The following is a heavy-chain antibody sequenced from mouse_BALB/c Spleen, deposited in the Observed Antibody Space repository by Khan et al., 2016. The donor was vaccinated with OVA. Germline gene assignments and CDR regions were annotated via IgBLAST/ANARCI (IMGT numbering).Heavy chain of an antibody. V-gene: IGHV5-9*02. D-gene: IGHD2-10*01. CDR2: ISGTGIYT. CDR3: ARPAYDGTPWFTY. CDR1: GFAFSSYD. Sequence: EVELVESGGGLVKPGGSLKLSCAPSGFAFSSYDMSWVRQTPEKRLEWVATISGTGIYTYYPDSVKGRFTITRDNSCNTLYMQMSSLRSEDTALYYCARPAYDGTPWFTYWGQGTLVTVSA. J-gene: IGHJ3*01.